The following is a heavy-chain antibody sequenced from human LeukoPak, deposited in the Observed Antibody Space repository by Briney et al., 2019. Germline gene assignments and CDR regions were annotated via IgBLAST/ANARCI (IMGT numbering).Heavy chain of an antibody. D-gene: IGHD5-18*01. CDR1: GGSFSSNNYY. CDR3: ANRMDTAMVRGYRGADY. CDR2: IYYSGST. V-gene: IGHV4-39*01. J-gene: IGHJ4*02. Sequence: PSDTLSLTCTVSGGSFSSNNYYWDWIRQPPGKGLEWIGSIYYSGSTYYNPSLKSRVTISVDTSKNQFSLKLSSVTAADTAVYYCANRMDTAMVRGYRGADYWGQGTLVTVSS.